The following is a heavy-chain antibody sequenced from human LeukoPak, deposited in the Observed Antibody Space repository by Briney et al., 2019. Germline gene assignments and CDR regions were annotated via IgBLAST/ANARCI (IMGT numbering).Heavy chain of an antibody. CDR1: GFTFDDYT. Sequence: GGSLRLSCAASGFTFDDYTMHWVRQAPGKGLEWVPLISWDGGSTYYADSVKGRFTISRDNSKNSLYLQMNSLRTEDTALYYCAKSMVSGSSHWYFDLWGRGTLVTVSS. D-gene: IGHD3-10*01. J-gene: IGHJ2*01. CDR2: ISWDGGST. CDR3: AKSMVSGSSHWYFDL. V-gene: IGHV3-43*01.